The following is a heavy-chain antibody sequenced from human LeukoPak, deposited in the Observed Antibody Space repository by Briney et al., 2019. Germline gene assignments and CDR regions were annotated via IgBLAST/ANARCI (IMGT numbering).Heavy chain of an antibody. D-gene: IGHD1-1*01. Sequence: SETLSLTCTVSGYSISSGHYWGWIRQPPGKGVEWIASIYEGETTYYNPSLKGRLTILVDTSKNQFSLKLSSVTAADTAAYYCASNWSDFDYWGPGTLVTVSS. CDR3: ASNWSDFDY. V-gene: IGHV4-38-2*02. CDR1: GYSISSGHY. J-gene: IGHJ4*02. CDR2: IYEGETT.